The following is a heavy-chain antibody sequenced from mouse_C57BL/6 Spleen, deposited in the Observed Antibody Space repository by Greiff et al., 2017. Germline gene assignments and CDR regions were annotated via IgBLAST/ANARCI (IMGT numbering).Heavy chain of an antibody. J-gene: IGHJ3*01. D-gene: IGHD2-1*01. CDR3: ARGGNSFAY. V-gene: IGHV1-54*01. Sequence: QVQLQQSGAELVRPGTSVKVSCKASGYAFTNYLIEWVKQRPGQGLEWIGVINPGSGGTNYNEKFKGKATLTADKSSSTAYMQLSSLTSEDSAVYFCARGGNSFAYWGQGTLVTVSA. CDR2: INPGSGGT. CDR1: GYAFTNYL.